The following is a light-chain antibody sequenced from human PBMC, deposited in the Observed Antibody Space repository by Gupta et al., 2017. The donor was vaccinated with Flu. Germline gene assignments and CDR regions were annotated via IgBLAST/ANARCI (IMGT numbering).Light chain of an antibody. CDR1: KLGDKN. CDR2: QDN. V-gene: IGLV3-1*01. Sequence: VSPGQTASVTCSGDKLGDKNDSWYQQKPGQSPVLVIYQDNKRPSGIPERFSGSNSGNSATLTISGTQDVDEGDYYCQALGSPFLVFGPGPKV. CDR3: QALGSPFLV. J-gene: IGLJ1*01.